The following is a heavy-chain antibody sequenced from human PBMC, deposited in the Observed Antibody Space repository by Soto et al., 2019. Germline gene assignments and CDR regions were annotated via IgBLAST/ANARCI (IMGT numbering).Heavy chain of an antibody. Sequence: GGSLRLSCVASGFTFSRSDMHWVRQAPGKGLEWVALISYDGSNKYYADSVKGRFTISRDNSKNTLYLQMNSLRVEDTAVYYCARDPYSSSSYWFDPWGQGTLVTVSS. CDR3: ARDPYSSSSYWFDP. CDR1: GFTFSRSD. J-gene: IGHJ5*02. D-gene: IGHD6-6*01. CDR2: ISYDGSNK. V-gene: IGHV3-30*03.